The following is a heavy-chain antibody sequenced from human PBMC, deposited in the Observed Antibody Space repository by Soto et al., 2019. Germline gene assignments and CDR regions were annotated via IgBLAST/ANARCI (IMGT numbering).Heavy chain of an antibody. CDR1: GYTFTSYD. J-gene: IGHJ6*03. CDR3: ARGVYGSGSLGFYYYYYMDV. Sequence: ASVKVSCKASGYTFTSYDINCVRQATGQGLEWMGWMNPNSGNTGYAQKFQGRVTMTRNTSISTAYMELSSLRSEDTAVYYCARGVYGSGSLGFYYYYYMDVWGKGTTVTVSS. D-gene: IGHD3-10*01. V-gene: IGHV1-8*01. CDR2: MNPNSGNT.